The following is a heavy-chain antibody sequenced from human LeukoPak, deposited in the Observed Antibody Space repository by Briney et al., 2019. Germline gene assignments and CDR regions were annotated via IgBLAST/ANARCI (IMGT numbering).Heavy chain of an antibody. CDR3: AKDHDYSSSGASVDY. Sequence: GGSLRLSCAASGFVFDDYAMHWVRQAPGKGLEWVSGISWNSGSIGHADSVKGRFTISRDNAKNSLYLQMNSLRAEDTALYYCAKDHDYSSSGASVDYWGRGTLVTVSS. J-gene: IGHJ4*02. CDR1: GFVFDDYA. D-gene: IGHD6-6*01. CDR2: ISWNSGSI. V-gene: IGHV3-9*01.